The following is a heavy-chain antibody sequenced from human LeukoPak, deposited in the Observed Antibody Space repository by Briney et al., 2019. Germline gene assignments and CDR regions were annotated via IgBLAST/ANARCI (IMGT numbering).Heavy chain of an antibody. Sequence: ASVKVSCKASGYTFTSYGISWVRQAPGQRLEWMGWINAGNGNTKYSQKFQGRVTITRDTSASTAYMELSSLRSEDTAVYYCARDRGGVVPAATWFDPWGQGTLVTVSS. CDR1: GYTFTSYG. CDR2: INAGNGNT. CDR3: ARDRGGVVPAATWFDP. J-gene: IGHJ5*02. V-gene: IGHV1-3*01. D-gene: IGHD2-2*01.